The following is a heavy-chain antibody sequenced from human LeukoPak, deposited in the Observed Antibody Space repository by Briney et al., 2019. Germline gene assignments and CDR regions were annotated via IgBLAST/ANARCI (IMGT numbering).Heavy chain of an antibody. D-gene: IGHD3-22*01. J-gene: IGHJ4*02. V-gene: IGHV3-21*01. CDR3: ARNSFTGDSSGYDPVDY. Sequence: GGSLRLSCAASGFTFSSYSMNRVRQAPGKGLEWVSSISSSSSYICYADSVKGRFTISRDNAKNSLYLQMNSLRAEDTAVYYCARNSFTGDSSGYDPVDYWGQGTLVTVSS. CDR1: GFTFSSYS. CDR2: ISSSSSYI.